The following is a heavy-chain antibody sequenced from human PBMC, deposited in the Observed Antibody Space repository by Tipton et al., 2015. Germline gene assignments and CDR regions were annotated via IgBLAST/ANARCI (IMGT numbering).Heavy chain of an antibody. CDR2: SYHSGTT. CDR3: ACQDYDILTRDYQTVDY. J-gene: IGHJ4*02. V-gene: IGHV4-38-2*01. D-gene: IGHD3-9*01. Sequence: TLSLTCAVSAYSISSDYYWGWIRQPPGKGLEWIGNSYHSGTTYYNPSLKSRVIISVDTSKNQFSLKLSSVTAADTAVYYCACQDYDILTRDYQTVDYWGQGTLVTVSS. CDR1: AYSISSDYY.